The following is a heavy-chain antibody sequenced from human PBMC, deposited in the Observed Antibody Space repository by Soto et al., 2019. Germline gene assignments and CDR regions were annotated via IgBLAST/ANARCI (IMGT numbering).Heavy chain of an antibody. CDR1: GGSISSTTYS. V-gene: IGHV4-39*07. CDR3: AREPYLPKARNDF. J-gene: IGHJ4*02. Sequence: SETLSLTCTVSGGSISSTTYSWGWIRQPPGKGLEWIGSMYYSGTTYSNPSLQSRVTISVDTSNNQFSLKLTSVTAADSAVYFCAREPYLPKARNDFWGQGTLVTVSS. CDR2: MYYSGTT.